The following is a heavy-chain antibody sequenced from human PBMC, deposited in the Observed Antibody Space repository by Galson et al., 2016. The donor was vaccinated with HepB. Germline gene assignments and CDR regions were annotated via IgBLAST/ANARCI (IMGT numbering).Heavy chain of an antibody. J-gene: IGHJ5*02. V-gene: IGHV4-4*07. Sequence: ETLSLTCTVSGDSISSHYWSWLRQPAGKGLEWIGRIYTSGSTHYNPSLKSRVTMSVDTSKNQFSLKLTSVTAADTAVYYCAREGCSGGSCYSGYNWFDPWGQGTLVTVSS. CDR2: IYTSGST. D-gene: IGHD2-15*01. CDR1: GDSISSHY. CDR3: AREGCSGGSCYSGYNWFDP.